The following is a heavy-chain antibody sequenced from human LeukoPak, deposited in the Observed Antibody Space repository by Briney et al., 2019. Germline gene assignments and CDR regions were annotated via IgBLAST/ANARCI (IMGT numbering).Heavy chain of an antibody. CDR3: ARGVAYDSSGYYRFDY. D-gene: IGHD3-22*01. V-gene: IGHV3-23*01. CDR2: ISGSGGST. Sequence: GGSLRLSCAASGFTFSSYAMSWVRQAPGKGLEWVSAISGSGGSTYYADSVKGRFTISRDNSKNTLYLQMNSLRAEDTAVYYCARGVAYDSSGYYRFDYWGQGTLVTVSS. J-gene: IGHJ4*02. CDR1: GFTFSSYA.